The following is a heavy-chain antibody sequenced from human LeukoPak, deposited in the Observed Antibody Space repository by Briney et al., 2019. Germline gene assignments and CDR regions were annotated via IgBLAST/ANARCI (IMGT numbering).Heavy chain of an antibody. CDR2: LSAGSGFT. CDR1: GFTFSSYA. CDR3: ASASNFYCITTDCYPDY. D-gene: IGHD2-2*01. V-gene: IGHV3-23*01. Sequence: GGSLRLSCAASGFTFSSYAMTWVRQAPGKGLVEWVSSLSAGSGFTYYADSVKGRFTISRDNSKSTLYLQMNSLRVDNTAVYYCASASNFYCITTDCYPDYWGQGTLVTVSS. J-gene: IGHJ4*02.